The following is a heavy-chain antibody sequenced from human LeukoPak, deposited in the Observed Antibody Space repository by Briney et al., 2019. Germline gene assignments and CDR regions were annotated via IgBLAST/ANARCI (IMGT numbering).Heavy chain of an antibody. D-gene: IGHD3-22*01. CDR2: IYYSGST. V-gene: IGHV4-59*12. CDR3: ARDSPPGYYDSSGYHENNWFDP. J-gene: IGHJ5*02. CDR1: GGSISSYY. Sequence: PSETLSLTCTVSGGSISSYYWSWIRQPPGKGLEWIGYIYYSGSTNYNPSLKSRVTISVDTSKNQFSLNLRSVTAADTAVYYCARDSPPGYYDSSGYHENNWFDPWGQGTLVTVSS.